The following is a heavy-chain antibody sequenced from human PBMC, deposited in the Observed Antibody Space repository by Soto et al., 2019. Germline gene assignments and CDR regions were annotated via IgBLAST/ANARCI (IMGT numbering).Heavy chain of an antibody. V-gene: IGHV3-43*01. CDR2: ISWDGGST. CDR1: GFTFDDYT. CDR3: AKGNSGIAAAGPYYYYYGMDV. J-gene: IGHJ6*02. Sequence: GGSLRLSCAASGFTFDDYTMHWVRQAPGKGLEWVSLISWDGGSTYYADSVKGRFTISRDNNKNSLYLQMNSLRTEDTALYYCAKGNSGIAAAGPYYYYYGMDVWGQGTTVTVSS. D-gene: IGHD6-13*01.